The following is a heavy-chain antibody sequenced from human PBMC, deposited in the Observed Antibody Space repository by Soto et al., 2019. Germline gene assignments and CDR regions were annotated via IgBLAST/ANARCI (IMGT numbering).Heavy chain of an antibody. V-gene: IGHV1-3*05. CDR2: INAGNGNT. CDR1: GYTFTSYA. Sequence: QVQLVQSGAEEKKPGASVKVSCKASGYTFTSYAMSWVRQAPGQRLEWMGWINAGNGNTKYSEKFQGRVTITRDTSASTGYMELSSLRSEDTAVYYCARDQRIAFDYWGQGTLVTVSS. D-gene: IGHD6-25*01. CDR3: ARDQRIAFDY. J-gene: IGHJ4*02.